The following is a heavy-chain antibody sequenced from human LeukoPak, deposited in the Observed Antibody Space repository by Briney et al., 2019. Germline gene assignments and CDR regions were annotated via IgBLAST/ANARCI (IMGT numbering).Heavy chain of an antibody. J-gene: IGHJ4*02. CDR1: GFTFSSYW. CDR2: MNSDGSST. Sequence: GGSLRLSCAASGFTFSSYWMHWVRQAPGKGLVWVSRMNSDGSSTTYADSVKGRSTISRDNAKNTLYLQMNSLRAEDTAVYYCARAALYGDYVPFFDCWGQGTLVTVSS. V-gene: IGHV3-74*01. CDR3: ARAALYGDYVPFFDC. D-gene: IGHD4-17*01.